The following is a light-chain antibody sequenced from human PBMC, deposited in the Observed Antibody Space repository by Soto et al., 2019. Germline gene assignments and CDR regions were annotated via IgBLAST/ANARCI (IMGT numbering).Light chain of an antibody. CDR2: KAS. CDR3: LSGHSRP. J-gene: IGKJ4*01. CDR1: QTISSW. Sequence: DIQMTQSPSTLSGSVGDRVTITCRASQTISSWLAWYQQKPGKAPKLLIYKASTLKSGVPSRFSGSGSGTDFTLTISSLQPEDFATYYCLSGHSRPFGGGTKVEIK. V-gene: IGKV1-5*03.